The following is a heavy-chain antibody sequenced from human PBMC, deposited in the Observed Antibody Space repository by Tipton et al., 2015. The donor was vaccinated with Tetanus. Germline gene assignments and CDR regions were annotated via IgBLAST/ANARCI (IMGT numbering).Heavy chain of an antibody. J-gene: IGHJ5*02. Sequence: SLRLSCAASGFIFSGYWMGWVRQAPGKGLEWVANIKEDESEHQYVDSVKGRFTISRDNAQKSLYLQMNSLRVEDTAIYYCARAFFAAATSWGQGPLVTVSS. CDR1: GFIFSGYW. CDR2: IKEDESEH. CDR3: ARAFFAAATS. V-gene: IGHV3-7*01. D-gene: IGHD6-13*01.